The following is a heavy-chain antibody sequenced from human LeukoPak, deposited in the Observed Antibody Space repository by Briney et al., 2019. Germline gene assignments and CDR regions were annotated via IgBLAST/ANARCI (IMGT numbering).Heavy chain of an antibody. J-gene: IGHJ4*02. CDR3: AKGAPTYYYDSSGYYSFDY. Sequence: GGSLRLSCAASGFTFSSYGMHWVRQAPGKGLEWVAFIRYDGSNKYYADSVKGRFTISRDNSKNTLYLQMNSLRAEDTAVYYCAKGAPTYYYDSSGYYSFDYWGQGTLVTVSS. CDR1: GFTFSSYG. D-gene: IGHD3-22*01. V-gene: IGHV3-30*02. CDR2: IRYDGSNK.